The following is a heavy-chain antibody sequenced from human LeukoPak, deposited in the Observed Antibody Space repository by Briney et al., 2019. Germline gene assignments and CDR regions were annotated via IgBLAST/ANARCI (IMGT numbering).Heavy chain of an antibody. V-gene: IGHV3-21*01. D-gene: IGHD1-26*01. CDR3: ARDRTPAGATPYYMDV. CDR2: ISSSSSYI. CDR1: GFTFSSYS. Sequence: GGSLRLSCAASGFTFSSYSMNWVRQAPGKGLEWVSSISSSSSYIYYADSVKGRFTISRDNAKNSLYLQMNSLRAEDTAVYYCARDRTPAGATPYYMDVWGKGTTVTVSS. J-gene: IGHJ6*03.